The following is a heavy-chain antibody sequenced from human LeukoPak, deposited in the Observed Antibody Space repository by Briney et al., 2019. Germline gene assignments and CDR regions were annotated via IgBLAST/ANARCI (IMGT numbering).Heavy chain of an antibody. Sequence: ASVKVSCKASGFTFTSSAMQWVRQARGQRLEWIGWIVVGSGNTNYAQKFQERVTITRDMSTSTAYMELSSLRSEDTAVYYCAASTHYYDNPGHYYYGMDVWGQGTTVTVSS. CDR2: IVVGSGNT. D-gene: IGHD3-22*01. V-gene: IGHV1-58*02. CDR1: GFTFTSSA. CDR3: AASTHYYDNPGHYYYGMDV. J-gene: IGHJ6*02.